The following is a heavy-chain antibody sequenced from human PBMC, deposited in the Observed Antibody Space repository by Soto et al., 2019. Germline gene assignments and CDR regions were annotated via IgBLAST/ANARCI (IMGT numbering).Heavy chain of an antibody. CDR3: AKDAAAGGDYYYYYGMDV. J-gene: IGHJ6*02. CDR1: GFTFSSYG. D-gene: IGHD6-13*01. Sequence: VGSLRLSCAASGFTFSSYGMHWVRQAPGKGLEWVAVISYDGSNKYYADSVKGRFTISRDNSKNTLYLQMNSLRAEDTAVYYCAKDAAAGGDYYYYYGMDVWGQGTTVTVSS. V-gene: IGHV3-30*18. CDR2: ISYDGSNK.